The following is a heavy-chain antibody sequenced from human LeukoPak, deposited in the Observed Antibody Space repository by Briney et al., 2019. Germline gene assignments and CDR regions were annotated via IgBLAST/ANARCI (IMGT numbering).Heavy chain of an antibody. CDR3: ARLHKSSRRPFDY. CDR2: INHSGST. D-gene: IGHD6-13*01. V-gene: IGHV4-34*01. CDR1: GGSFSGYY. J-gene: IGHJ4*02. Sequence: SETLSLTCAVYGGSFSGYYWSWIRQPPGKGLEWIGEINHSGSTNYNPSLKSRVTISVDTSKNQFSLKLSSVTAADTAVYYCARLHKSSRRPFDYWGQGTLVTVSS.